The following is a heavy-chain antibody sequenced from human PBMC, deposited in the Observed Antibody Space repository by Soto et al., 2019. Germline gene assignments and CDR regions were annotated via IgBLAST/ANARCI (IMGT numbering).Heavy chain of an antibody. J-gene: IGHJ4*02. D-gene: IGHD1-26*01. CDR1: GYSFTSYW. V-gene: IGHV5-51*01. Sequence: PGESLKISCKGSGYSFTSYWIGWVRQMPGKGLEWMGIIYPGDSDTRYSPSFQGQVTISADKSIGTAYLQWSSLKASDTAMYYCARQGSYVDTLFDYWGQGTLVTVSS. CDR3: ARQGSYVDTLFDY. CDR2: IYPGDSDT.